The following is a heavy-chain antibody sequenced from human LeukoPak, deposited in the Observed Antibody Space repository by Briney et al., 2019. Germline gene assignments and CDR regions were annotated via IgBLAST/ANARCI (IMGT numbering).Heavy chain of an antibody. CDR3: ARDISSS. CDR1: GFTFSDYH. CDR2: ISNSRSTK. J-gene: IGHJ5*02. Sequence: GGSLRLSCAASGFTFSDYHMNWVRQAPGKGLEWVSYISNSRSTKYYADSVKGRLTISRDNAKNSLYLQMNSLRPEDTAVYYCARDISSSWGQGTLVTVSS. D-gene: IGHD2/OR15-2a*01. V-gene: IGHV3-48*01.